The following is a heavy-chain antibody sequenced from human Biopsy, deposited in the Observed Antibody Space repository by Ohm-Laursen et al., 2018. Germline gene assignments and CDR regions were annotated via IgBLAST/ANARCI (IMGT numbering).Heavy chain of an antibody. V-gene: IGHV4-31*01. Sequence: SQTLSLTCAVSGDSISSGVYYWNWFRQHPEKGLEWIGYISSGRYRKYTPSLQSLITISMDTSRNQFSLRLNSVTSADTAVYYCARAPYVSGSFGWFDPWGQGIVVTVSS. J-gene: IGHJ5*02. CDR2: ISSGRYR. CDR1: GDSISSGVYY. D-gene: IGHD3-10*01. CDR3: ARAPYVSGSFGWFDP.